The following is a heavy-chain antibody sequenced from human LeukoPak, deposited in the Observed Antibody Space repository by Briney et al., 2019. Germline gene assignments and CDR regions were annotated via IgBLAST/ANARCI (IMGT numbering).Heavy chain of an antibody. J-gene: IGHJ6*03. CDR2: IYYSGST. V-gene: IGHV4-59*08. Sequence: PSETLSLTCTVSGGSISSYYWSWIRQPPGKGLEWIGYIYYSGSTNYNPSLKSRVTISVDTSKNQFSLKLSSVTAADTAVYYCAASSSGYPTYYYYYYMDVWGKGTTVTVSS. D-gene: IGHD3-22*01. CDR1: GGSISSYY. CDR3: AASSSGYPTYYYYYYMDV.